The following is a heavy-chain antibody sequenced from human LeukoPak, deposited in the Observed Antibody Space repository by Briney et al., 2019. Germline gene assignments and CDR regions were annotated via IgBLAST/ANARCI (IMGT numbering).Heavy chain of an antibody. V-gene: IGHV4-59*01. CDR1: GDSTGRYY. D-gene: IGHD3-10*01. CDR3: ARSPLLSYGMDV. CDR2: IYYSGSS. Sequence: SETLSLTCTVSGDSTGRYYWSWIRQPPGKGLEWIGYIYYSGSSNYSPSLKSRVTISGDTSRKQFSLKLTSVTAADTAVYYCARSPLLSYGMDVWGQGTTVTVSS. J-gene: IGHJ6*02.